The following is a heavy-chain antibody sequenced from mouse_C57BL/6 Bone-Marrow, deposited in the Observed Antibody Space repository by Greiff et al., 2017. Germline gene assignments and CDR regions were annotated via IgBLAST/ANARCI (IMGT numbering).Heavy chain of an antibody. CDR2: ISDGGSYT. J-gene: IGHJ3*01. D-gene: IGHD2-3*01. CDR3: ARGGLLRGAY. CDR1: GFTFSSYA. Sequence: EVMLVESGGGLVKPGGSLKLSCAASGFTFSSYAMSWVRQTPEKRLEWVAPISDGGSYTYYPDNVKGRFTISRDTAKNNPYLQMSHLKSEDTAMYYCARGGLLRGAYWGQGTLVTVSA. V-gene: IGHV5-4*03.